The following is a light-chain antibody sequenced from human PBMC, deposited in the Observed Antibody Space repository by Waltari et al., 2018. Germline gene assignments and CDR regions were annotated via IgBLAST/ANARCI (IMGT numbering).Light chain of an antibody. Sequence: DIVMTQSPASLGVSLGERATINCKSSQSVFYSPYSKNYLAWYQQKPGQPPKLLISWASTRESGVPDRFSGGGSGTDFTLTISSLQAEDVAVYYCQQYYTAPVTFGPGTKVDIK. CDR3: QQYYTAPVT. J-gene: IGKJ3*01. CDR2: WAS. V-gene: IGKV4-1*01. CDR1: QSVFYSPYSKNY.